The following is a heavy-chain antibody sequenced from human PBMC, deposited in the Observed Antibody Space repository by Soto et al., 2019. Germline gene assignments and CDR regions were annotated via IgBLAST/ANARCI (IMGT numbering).Heavy chain of an antibody. CDR3: ANNGGSAAGAGYYLDY. CDR2: IGGSGGTT. V-gene: IGHV3-23*01. CDR1: GFTFSTYA. Sequence: EVQLLMSGGGLVQPGGPRTLSCAPSGFTFSTYAMSWVRRAPGKGLEWVSGIGGSGGTTYNEDSVKGRFTMSRDNSKNTLHLQMNSLRAEDTAIYYWANNGGSAAGAGYYLDYWGQGTLVSVSS. D-gene: IGHD6-13*01. J-gene: IGHJ4*02.